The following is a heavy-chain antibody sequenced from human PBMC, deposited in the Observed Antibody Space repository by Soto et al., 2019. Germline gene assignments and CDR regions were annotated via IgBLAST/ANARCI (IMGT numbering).Heavy chain of an antibody. D-gene: IGHD6-13*01. V-gene: IGHV4-4*02. CDR3: ARGERQQQRDY. Sequence: QVQLQESGPGLVKPSGTLSLTCAVSGASISSSKWWSWVRQPPGKGLEWNGEINHSRSNNYNPSLKSRVIISVDKSKNQCCLKLSSVSDADTAVYYCARGERQQQRDYWGQGTLVTVSS. CDR2: INHSRSN. J-gene: IGHJ4*02. CDR1: GASISSSKW.